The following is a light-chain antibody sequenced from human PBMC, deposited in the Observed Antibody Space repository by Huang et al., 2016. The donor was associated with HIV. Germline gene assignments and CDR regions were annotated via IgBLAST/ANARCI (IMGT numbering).Light chain of an antibody. V-gene: IGKV1-39*01. J-gene: IGKJ1*01. Sequence: DIQMPQSPSSLSASVGDRVTSTCRVSQSISSQLNRDQQKPGKAPKLMIYAASSLQSGVQSRISGSGSRTDFTITISSLQPEDFATYCSQKSYSTPRTFGQGTKVEIK. CDR2: AAS. CDR1: QSISSQ. CDR3: QKSYSTPRT.